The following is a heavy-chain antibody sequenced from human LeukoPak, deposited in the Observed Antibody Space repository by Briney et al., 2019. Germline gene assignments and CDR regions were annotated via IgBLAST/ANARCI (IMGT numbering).Heavy chain of an antibody. J-gene: IGHJ5*02. Sequence: TSETLSLTCTVSGRSISSSSYYWGWIRQPPGKGLEWIGSIYYSGSTYYNPSLKSRVTISVNTSKNQFSLKLSSVTAADTAVYYCASYEEQWLILYPWGQGTLVTVSS. D-gene: IGHD6-19*01. V-gene: IGHV4-39*01. CDR1: GRSISSSSYY. CDR3: ASYEEQWLILYP. CDR2: IYYSGST.